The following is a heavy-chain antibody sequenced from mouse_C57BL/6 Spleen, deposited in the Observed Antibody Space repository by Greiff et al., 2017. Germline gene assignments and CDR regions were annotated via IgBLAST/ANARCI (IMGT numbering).Heavy chain of an antibody. CDR3: ARYDYDWYFDV. CDR2: INPNNGGT. Sequence: EVQLQESGPELVKPGASVKKSCKASGYTFTDYNMHWVKQSHGKSLEWIGYINPNNGGTSYNQKFKGKATLTVNKSSSTAYMELRSLTSEDSAVYYCARYDYDWYFDVWGTGTTVTVSS. CDR1: GYTFTDYN. D-gene: IGHD2-4*01. J-gene: IGHJ1*03. V-gene: IGHV1-22*01.